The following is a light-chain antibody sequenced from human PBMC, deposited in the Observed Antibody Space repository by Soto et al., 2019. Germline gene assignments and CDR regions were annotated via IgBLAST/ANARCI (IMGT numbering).Light chain of an antibody. CDR3: CSYAGSYTWV. J-gene: IGLJ3*02. V-gene: IGLV2-11*01. CDR1: SSDVGGYNY. CDR2: DVS. Sequence: QPALTQPRSVSGSPGQSVTISCTGTSSDVGGYNYVSWYQQHPGKAPKLMIYDVSKRPSGVPDRFFGSKSGNTASLTISGLQAEDEADYYCCSYAGSYTWVFGGGTKLTVL.